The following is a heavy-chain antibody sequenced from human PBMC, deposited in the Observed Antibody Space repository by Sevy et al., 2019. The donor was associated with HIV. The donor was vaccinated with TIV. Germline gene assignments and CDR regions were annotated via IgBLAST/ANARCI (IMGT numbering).Heavy chain of an antibody. CDR2: IFYSGST. D-gene: IGHD1-1*01. J-gene: IGHJ5*02. CDR1: GASVSSYS. Sequence: SETLSLTCTVSGASVSSYSWSWIRQPPGKGLEWIGYIFYSGSTNYNPSLKSRVTISVDTSKNQFSLKLSSVTAADTAVYYCAREVQTISLNWLDPWGQGTLVTVSS. V-gene: IGHV4-59*02. CDR3: AREVQTISLNWLDP.